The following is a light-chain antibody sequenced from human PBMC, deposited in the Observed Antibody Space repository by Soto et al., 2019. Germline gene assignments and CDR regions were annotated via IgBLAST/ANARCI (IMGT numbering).Light chain of an antibody. CDR2: EVT. CDR1: SSDVGGYNY. V-gene: IGLV2-14*01. CDR3: SSYTSCSTLV. J-gene: IGLJ3*02. Sequence: QSVLTQTASVSGSPGQSITISCTGTSSDVGGYNYVSWYQQHPGKAPKLMIYEVTNRPSGVSNRFSGSKSGNTASLTISGLQAEDEADYYCSSYTSCSTLVFGGGTKVTVL.